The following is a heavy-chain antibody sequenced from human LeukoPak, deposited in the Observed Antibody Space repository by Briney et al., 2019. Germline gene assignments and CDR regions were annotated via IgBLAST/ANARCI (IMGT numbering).Heavy chain of an antibody. D-gene: IGHD3-16*01. Sequence: PSETLSLTCTVSGGSIIISNYYWSWIRQPPGKGLEWIGSSSYAGHTYYIPSLQSRVTISVDTSKNQFSLKLASVTAADTAIYYCARDTYLYRGGSDYWGLGTLVTVSS. CDR3: ARDTYLYRGGSDY. CDR1: GGSIIISNYY. CDR2: SSYAGHT. J-gene: IGHJ4*02. V-gene: IGHV4-39*02.